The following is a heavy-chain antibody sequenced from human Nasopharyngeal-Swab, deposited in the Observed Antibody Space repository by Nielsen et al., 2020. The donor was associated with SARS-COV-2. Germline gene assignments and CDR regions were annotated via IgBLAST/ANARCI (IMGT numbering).Heavy chain of an antibody. V-gene: IGHV4-30-2*05. CDR3: ARERTAPGTLYYFDY. Sequence: RQAPGKGLEWTGFIHQSGSTTYSPSLKSRLTMSVDTSKNQFSLKLTSVTAADTALYYCARERTAPGTLYYFDYWGQGTPVTVSS. D-gene: IGHD1/OR15-1a*01. J-gene: IGHJ4*02. CDR2: IHQSGST.